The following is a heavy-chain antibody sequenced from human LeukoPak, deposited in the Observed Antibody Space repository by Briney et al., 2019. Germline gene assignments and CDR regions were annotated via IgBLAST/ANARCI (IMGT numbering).Heavy chain of an antibody. V-gene: IGHV1-46*01. J-gene: IGHJ5*02. CDR3: ARDNSVGDYAWWFDP. D-gene: IGHD1-26*01. CDR2: INPTSGST. CDR1: GYTFTFYY. Sequence: GASVKVSCKASGYTFTFYYLHWVRQAPGQGLEWMGIINPTSGSTTYAQKFQGRVTMTRDMSTSTVYMELSSLRSEDTAVYYCARDNSVGDYAWWFDPWGQGTLVTVSS.